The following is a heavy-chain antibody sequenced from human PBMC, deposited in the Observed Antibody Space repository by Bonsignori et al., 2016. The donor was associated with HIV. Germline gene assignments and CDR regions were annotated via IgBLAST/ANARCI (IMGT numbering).Heavy chain of an antibody. CDR3: AREGSYYRIDY. Sequence: QVQLQESGPGLVKPSETLSLTCTVSGYSISSGYFWGWIRQPPGQGLEWIGNIFHSGSTYYNPSLKSRVTISVDTSKNQFXLKLSSVTAADTAVYYCAREGSYYRIDYWGQGTLVTVSS. V-gene: IGHV4-38-2*02. CDR1: GYSISSGYF. CDR2: IFHSGST. J-gene: IGHJ4*02. D-gene: IGHD3-10*01.